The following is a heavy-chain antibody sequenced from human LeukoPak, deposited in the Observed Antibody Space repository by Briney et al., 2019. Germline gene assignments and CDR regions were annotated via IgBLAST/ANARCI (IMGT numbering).Heavy chain of an antibody. J-gene: IGHJ4*02. D-gene: IGHD3-22*01. CDR1: GFTFSSYA. CDR2: ISYDGSNK. CDR3: AKGEYYYDSSGYPDY. V-gene: IGHV3-30-3*01. Sequence: GRSLRLSCAASGFTFSSYAMHWVRQAPGKGLEWVAVISYDGSNKYYADSVKGRFTISRDNSKNTLYLQMNSLRAEDTAVYYCAKGEYYYDSSGYPDYWGQGTLVTVSS.